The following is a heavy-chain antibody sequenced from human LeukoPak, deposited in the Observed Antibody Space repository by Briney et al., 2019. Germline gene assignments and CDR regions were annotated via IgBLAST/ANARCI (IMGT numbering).Heavy chain of an antibody. V-gene: IGHV4-4*07. CDR3: ASGRRSRREVDY. Sequence: SETLSLTCTVSGGSISSYYWSWIRQPAGKGLEWNGRIYTSGSTNYNPSLKSRVTMSVDTSKNQFSLKLSSVTAADTAVYYCASGRRSRREVDYWGQGTLVTVSS. J-gene: IGHJ4*02. CDR2: IYTSGST. CDR1: GGSISSYY. D-gene: IGHD2-15*01.